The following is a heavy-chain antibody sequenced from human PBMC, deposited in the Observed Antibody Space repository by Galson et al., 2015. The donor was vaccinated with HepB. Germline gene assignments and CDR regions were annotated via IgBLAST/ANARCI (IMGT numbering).Heavy chain of an antibody. V-gene: IGHV1-3*01. J-gene: IGHJ5*02. CDR3: ARGGESITMIVVVTSKFDP. CDR1: GYTFTSYA. Sequence: SVKVSCKASGYTFTSYAMHWVRQAPGQRLEWMGWINAGNGNTKYSQKFQGRVTITRDTSASTAYMELSSLRSEDTAVYYCARGGESITMIVVVTSKFDPWCQGTLVTVSS. D-gene: IGHD3-22*01. CDR2: INAGNGNT.